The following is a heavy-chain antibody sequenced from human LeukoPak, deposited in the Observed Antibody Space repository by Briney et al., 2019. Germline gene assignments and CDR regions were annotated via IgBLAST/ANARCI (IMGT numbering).Heavy chain of an antibody. V-gene: IGHV3-48*03. J-gene: IGHJ4*02. CDR2: ISSSGSTI. CDR1: GFTFSSYE. CDR3: ARSRHGGWDSFDY. D-gene: IGHD6-19*01. Sequence: PGGSLRLSCAVSGFTFSSYEMNWVRQAPGKGLEWVSHISSSGSTIYYADSVKGRFTISRDNAKNSLYLQMNSLGAEDTAVYYCARSRHGGWDSFDYWGQGTLVTVSS.